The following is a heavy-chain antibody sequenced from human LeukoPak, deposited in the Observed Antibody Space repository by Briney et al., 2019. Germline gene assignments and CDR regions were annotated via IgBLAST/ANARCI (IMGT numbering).Heavy chain of an antibody. V-gene: IGHV1-8*01. CDR3: ASGQSSSWYRRYYYYGMDV. CDR2: MKPNSGNT. D-gene: IGHD6-13*01. J-gene: IGHJ6*02. Sequence: GASVKVSCKASGYTFTSYDINWVRQATGQGLEWMGWMKPNSGNTGYAQKFQGRVTMTRNTSISTAYMELSSLRSEDTAVYYCASGQSSSWYRRYYYYGMDVWGQGTTVTVSS. CDR1: GYTFTSYD.